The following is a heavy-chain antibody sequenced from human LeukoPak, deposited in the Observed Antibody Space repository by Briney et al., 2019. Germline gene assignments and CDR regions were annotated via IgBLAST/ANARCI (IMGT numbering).Heavy chain of an antibody. CDR1: GGTLSSYA. Sequence: SVKVSCKASGGTLSSYAISWVRQAPGQGLEWMGGIIPIFGTANYAQKFQGRVTITADESTSTAYMELSSLRSEDTAVYYCARDIGSGWYYFDYWGQGTLVTVSS. D-gene: IGHD6-19*01. V-gene: IGHV1-69*13. CDR3: ARDIGSGWYYFDY. CDR2: IIPIFGTA. J-gene: IGHJ4*02.